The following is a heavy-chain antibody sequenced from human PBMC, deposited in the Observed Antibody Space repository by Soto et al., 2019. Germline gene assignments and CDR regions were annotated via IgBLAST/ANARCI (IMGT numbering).Heavy chain of an antibody. J-gene: IGHJ4*02. D-gene: IGHD2-21*01. Sequence: EVQLVESGGGLVKPGGSLRLSCAASGFTFSSYCMNWVRQAPGKGLEWVSSISGSTTYIYYADSVKGRFTISRDNAKNSLYVQMNSLRVEDTAVYYCARGRENIPPYYLDYWGQGSLVTVSS. CDR1: GFTFSSYC. CDR2: ISGSTTYI. V-gene: IGHV3-21*01. CDR3: ARGRENIPPYYLDY.